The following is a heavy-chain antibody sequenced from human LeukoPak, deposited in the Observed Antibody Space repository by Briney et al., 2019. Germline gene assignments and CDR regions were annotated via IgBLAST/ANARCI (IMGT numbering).Heavy chain of an antibody. V-gene: IGHV1-69*05. CDR2: IIPIFGTA. J-gene: IGHJ4*02. CDR1: GGTFSSYA. D-gene: IGHD3-3*01. CDR3: AGLHAWSGYYLDY. Sequence: ASVKVSCKASGGTFSSYAISWVRQAPGQGLEWMGGIIPIFGTANYAQKFQGRVTITTDESTSTAYMELSSLRSEDTAVYYCAGLHAWSGYYLDYWGQGTLVTVSS.